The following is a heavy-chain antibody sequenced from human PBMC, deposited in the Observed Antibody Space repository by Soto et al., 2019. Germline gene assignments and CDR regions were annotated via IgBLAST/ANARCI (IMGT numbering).Heavy chain of an antibody. CDR2: ISSSGDAI. CDR3: ARDHGGSTWFVGVYYFFGMDV. CDR1: GFIFSDYT. D-gene: IGHD6-13*01. Sequence: EVQLVESGGDLVQPGGSLRLSCAASGFIFSDYTMTWVRQAPGRGLEFVSHISSSGDAIFYAESVKGRFTVSRDNAKNSLYLQMNSLIDDDTAVYFCARDHGGSTWFVGVYYFFGMDVWGQGTAVTVSS. J-gene: IGHJ6*02. V-gene: IGHV3-48*02.